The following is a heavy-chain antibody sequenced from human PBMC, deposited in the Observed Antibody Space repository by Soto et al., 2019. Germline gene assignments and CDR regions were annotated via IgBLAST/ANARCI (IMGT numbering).Heavy chain of an antibody. J-gene: IGHJ6*03. CDR1: GYTFTNYA. D-gene: IGHD3-16*01. CDR2: INAGNGNT. V-gene: IGHV1-3*01. CDR3: ARDPMGEYYYMDV. Sequence: ASVKVSCKAAGYTFTNYAMHWVRQAPGQRLEWMGWINAGNGNTKYSQKFQGRVTITRDTSASTAYMELSSLRSEDTAVYYCARDPMGEYYYMDVWGKGTTVTVSS.